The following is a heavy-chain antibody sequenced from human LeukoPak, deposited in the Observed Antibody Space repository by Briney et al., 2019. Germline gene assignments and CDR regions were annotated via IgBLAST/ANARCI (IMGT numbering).Heavy chain of an antibody. CDR2: ISSSGSDI. D-gene: IGHD3-9*01. V-gene: IGHV3-48*03. J-gene: IGHJ4*02. CDR1: GFTLSSHE. Sequence: GGSLRLSCTASGFTLSSHEINWVRQAPGKGLEWLAYISSSGSDIHYADSVKGRFIVSRDNAKDSLYLQMNSLRADDTAVYYCARAKRYFDWLYPFYFDCWGQGTLVTVSS. CDR3: ARAKRYFDWLYPFYFDC.